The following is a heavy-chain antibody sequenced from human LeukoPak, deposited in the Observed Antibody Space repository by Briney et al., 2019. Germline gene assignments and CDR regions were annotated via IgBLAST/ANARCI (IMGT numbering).Heavy chain of an antibody. D-gene: IGHD2-15*01. J-gene: IGHJ4*02. V-gene: IGHV4-34*01. CDR2: INHSGST. Sequence: PSETLSLTCAVYGGSFSGYYWSGIRQPPGKGLEWIGEINHSGSTNYNPSLKSRVTISVDTSKNQFSLKLSSVTAADTGVYYCARRWYSFYFDYWGEGTLVTVSS. CDR1: GGSFSGYY. CDR3: ARRWYSFYFDY.